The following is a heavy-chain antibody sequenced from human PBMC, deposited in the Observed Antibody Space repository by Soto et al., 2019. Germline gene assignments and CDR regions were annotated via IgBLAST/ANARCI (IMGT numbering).Heavy chain of an antibody. CDR1: GGAISSGDYY. CDR2: VYYSGST. V-gene: IGHV4-61*08. CDR3: ARVKRSTSRLDP. D-gene: IGHD1-26*01. J-gene: IGHJ5*02. Sequence: SETLSLTGTVSGGAISSGDYYWSWIRQPPGKGLEWIGYVYYSGSTSYNPSLETGVTISVDTSKNQFSLKLTSVTPADTAIYYCARVKRSTSRLDPWGQGTLVTVSS.